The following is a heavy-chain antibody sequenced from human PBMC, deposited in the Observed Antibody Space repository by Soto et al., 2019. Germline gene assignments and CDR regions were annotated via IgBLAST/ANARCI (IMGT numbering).Heavy chain of an antibody. CDR1: GFPFCSSS. V-gene: IGHV3-48*02. CDR3: ARDRDYAFYY. J-gene: IGHJ4*02. Sequence: GGSLRLSCAASGFPFCSSSMNWVRQAPGKGLEWISYISTLSAIDYADSVKGRFTISRDNAKNSLYLQMNSLRDEDTAVYYCARDRDYAFYYWGQGNLVTVSS. CDR2: ISTLSAI. D-gene: IGHD3-16*01.